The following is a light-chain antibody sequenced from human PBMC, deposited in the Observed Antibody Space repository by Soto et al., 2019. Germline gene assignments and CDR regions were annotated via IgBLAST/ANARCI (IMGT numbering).Light chain of an antibody. CDR2: DVS. Sequence: QSVLSQPRSVSGSPGQSVAISCTGTSSDVGAYNYVSWYQQHPSKVPKLMIYDVSKRPSGVPDRFSGSKSDNTASLTISGLQAEDEADYYCCSYAGGPFVFGTGTKVSVL. CDR3: CSYAGGPFV. J-gene: IGLJ1*01. V-gene: IGLV2-11*01. CDR1: SSDVGAYNY.